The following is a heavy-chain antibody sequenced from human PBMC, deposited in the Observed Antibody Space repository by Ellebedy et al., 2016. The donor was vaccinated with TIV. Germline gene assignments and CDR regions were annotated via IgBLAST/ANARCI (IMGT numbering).Heavy chain of an antibody. Sequence: PGGSLRLSCAASGFTFSAYWMHWVRQAPGKGLVWVSRIDADGSTTNYADSVKGRFTISRDNSKNTLYLQMNSLRAEDTAVYYCAKDRVIEGFDYWGQGTLVTVSS. CDR3: AKDRVIEGFDY. V-gene: IGHV3-74*01. J-gene: IGHJ4*02. D-gene: IGHD3-16*02. CDR1: GFTFSAYW. CDR2: IDADGSTT.